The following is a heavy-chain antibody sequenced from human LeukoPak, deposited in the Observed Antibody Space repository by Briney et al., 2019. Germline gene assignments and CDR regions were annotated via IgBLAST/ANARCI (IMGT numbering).Heavy chain of an antibody. V-gene: IGHV4-31*03. Sequence: PSETLSLTCTVSGGSISSGGYYWSWIRQHPGKGLEWIGYIYYSGSTYYNPFLKSRVTISVDTSKNQFSLKLSSVTAADTAVYYCARAARSGYYTDYWGQGTLVTVSS. CDR2: IYYSGST. J-gene: IGHJ4*02. D-gene: IGHD3-3*01. CDR1: GGSISSGGYY. CDR3: ARAARSGYYTDY.